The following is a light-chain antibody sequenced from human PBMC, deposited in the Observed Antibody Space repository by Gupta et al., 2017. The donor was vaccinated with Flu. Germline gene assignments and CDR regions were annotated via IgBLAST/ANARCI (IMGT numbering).Light chain of an antibody. CDR2: GNN. Sequence: QSVLTQPPSVSAAPGQRVTISCTGSSSNIGANYDVHWYQHFPGTAPKLLIHGNNNRPSGGPDRFSGSKSGTSASLVITGLQADDEADYYCQTYDSSLSGSWVFGGGTKLTVL. CDR1: SSNIGANYD. J-gene: IGLJ3*02. CDR3: QTYDSSLSGSWV. V-gene: IGLV1-40*01.